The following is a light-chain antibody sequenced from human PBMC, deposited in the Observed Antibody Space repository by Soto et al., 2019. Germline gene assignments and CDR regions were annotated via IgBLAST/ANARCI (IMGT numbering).Light chain of an antibody. V-gene: IGKV3-20*01. Sequence: EIVLTQSPGTLSLSPGERATLSCRASQSVSSTFLAWYQQKPGQAPRLLIYAASSRAIGIPARFSGSGSGTDFTLTISRLEPEDFAVYYCQQSGSSPGTFGQGTKVEIK. CDR1: QSVSSTF. CDR2: AAS. J-gene: IGKJ1*01. CDR3: QQSGSSPGT.